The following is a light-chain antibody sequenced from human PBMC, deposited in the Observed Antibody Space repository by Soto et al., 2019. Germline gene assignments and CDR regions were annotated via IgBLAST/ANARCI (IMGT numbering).Light chain of an antibody. CDR2: RNN. Sequence: QSVLTQPPSASGTPGQRVTISCSGSRSNIGSNYVYWYQQLPGTAPKLLIYRNNQRPSGVPDRFSGSKSGTSASLAISGLRSEDEADYYCAAWDDSLSGVVFGGGTKRTVL. CDR1: RSNIGSNY. J-gene: IGLJ2*01. V-gene: IGLV1-47*01. CDR3: AAWDDSLSGVV.